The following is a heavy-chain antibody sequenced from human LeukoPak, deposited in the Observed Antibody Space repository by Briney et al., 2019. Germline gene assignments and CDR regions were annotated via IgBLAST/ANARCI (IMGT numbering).Heavy chain of an antibody. D-gene: IGHD2-2*01. CDR1: GGSISSGGYY. CDR2: IYHSGST. Sequence: SETLSLTCTVSGGSISSGGYYWSWSRQPPGKGLKWIGYIYHSGSTYYNPSLKSRVTISVDRSKNQFSLELSSMTAADTAVYYCARESKYCSSTSCYGSYWGQGTLVTVSS. CDR3: ARESKYCSSTSCYGSY. J-gene: IGHJ4*02. V-gene: IGHV4-30-2*01.